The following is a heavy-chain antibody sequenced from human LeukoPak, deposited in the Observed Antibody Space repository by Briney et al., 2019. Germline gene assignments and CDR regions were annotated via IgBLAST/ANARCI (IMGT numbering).Heavy chain of an antibody. D-gene: IGHD1-26*01. J-gene: IGHJ4*02. V-gene: IGHV4-59*08. CDR2: IHYSGST. CDR1: GGSVSSYY. Sequence: SKTLSLTCTASGGSVSSYYWSWIRQPPGKGLEWIGYIHYSGSTNYNPSLKSRVTISADTSKNQFSLKLSSVTAADTAVYYCATSKGATVFDYWGQGTLVTVSS. CDR3: ATSKGATVFDY.